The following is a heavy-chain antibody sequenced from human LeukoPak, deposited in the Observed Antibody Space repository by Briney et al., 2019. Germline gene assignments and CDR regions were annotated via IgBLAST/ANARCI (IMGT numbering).Heavy chain of an antibody. CDR3: ARGRVAVAGTLGIAXYYYGMDV. D-gene: IGHD6-19*01. V-gene: IGHV3-11*01. J-gene: IGHJ6*02. CDR1: GFTFSDYY. CDR2: ISSSGSTI. Sequence: GGSLRLSCAASGFTFSDYYMSWIRQAPGKGLEWVSYISSSGSTIYYADSVKGRFTISRDNAKNSLYLQMNSLRAEDTAVYYCARGRVAVAGTLGIAXYYYGMDVWGQGTTVTVSS.